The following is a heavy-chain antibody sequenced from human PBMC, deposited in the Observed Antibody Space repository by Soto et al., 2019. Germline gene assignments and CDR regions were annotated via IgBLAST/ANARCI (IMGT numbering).Heavy chain of an antibody. CDR1: EFSYDSHAAG. V-gene: IGHV2-5*04. J-gene: IGHJ4*02. D-gene: IGHD1-26*01. CDR2: VYWDDEK. Sequence: QITLKESGPTVVKPTQTLTLTCTFPEFSYDSHAAGVGWIRQSPGKALEWLALVYWDDEKRYSPSLESRLTITRETSRYQVVLTMINMHHVDTGTYYCVDRSGAYFRPRTYYSDSWDQGSLVNVSS. CDR3: VDRSGAYFRPRTYYSDS.